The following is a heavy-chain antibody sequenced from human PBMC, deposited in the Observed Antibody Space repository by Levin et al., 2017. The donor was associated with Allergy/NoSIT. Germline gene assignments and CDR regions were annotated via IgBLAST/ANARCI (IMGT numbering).Heavy chain of an antibody. J-gene: IGHJ4*02. V-gene: IGHV3-49*03. CDR3: ARDLWGYYDSTGYSLVLGY. CDR1: GFTLGDYA. CDR2: IRSRDYGGTT. D-gene: IGHD3-22*01. Sequence: PGGSLRLSCSTSGFTLGDYAITWFRQAQGKGREWVGFIRSRDYGGTTEYAASLKGRFIISRDDSKGIAYLQMNSLKTEDTAVYFCARDLWGYYDSTGYSLVLGYWGQGSLVTVSS.